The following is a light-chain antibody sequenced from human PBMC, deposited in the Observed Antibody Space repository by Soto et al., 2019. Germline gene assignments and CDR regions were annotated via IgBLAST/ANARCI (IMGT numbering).Light chain of an antibody. CDR3: QQYGSSPPALT. CDR1: QSVSSSY. J-gene: IGKJ4*02. CDR2: GAS. V-gene: IGKV3-20*01. Sequence: EIVLTQSPGTLSLSPWERATLSCRASQSVSSSYLAWYQQKPCQAPRLLIYGASSRATGIPDRFSGNGSGTDFTLTISRLEPEDFAVYYCQQYGSSPPALTFGGGTKLEIK.